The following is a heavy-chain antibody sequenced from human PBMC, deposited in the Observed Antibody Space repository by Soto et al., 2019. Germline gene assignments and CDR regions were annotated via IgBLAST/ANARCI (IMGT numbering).Heavy chain of an antibody. CDR1: GYTFPKNW. CDR3: IYFDY. J-gene: IGHJ4*02. D-gene: IGHD2-2*02. Sequence: VESLTISCKVSGYTFPKNWITWVLQMPGKGLEWIGRIDVTDSYTSYSPPFQGHVSFSVTPEDTAVYYCARDLVWGIVVVPAAIYFDYWGQGTMVTVSS. CDR2: IDVTDSYT. V-gene: IGHV5-10-1*01.